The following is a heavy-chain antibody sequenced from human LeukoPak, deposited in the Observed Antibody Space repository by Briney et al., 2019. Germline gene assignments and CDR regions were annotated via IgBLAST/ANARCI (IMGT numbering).Heavy chain of an antibody. J-gene: IGHJ4*02. CDR1: GFTVSSNY. V-gene: IGHV3-66*01. D-gene: IGHD6-19*01. CDR3: ARESSSGWYFDY. CDR2: IYSGGST. Sequence: GGPLRLSCAASGFTVSSNYMSWVRQAPGKGLEWVSVIYSGGSTYYADSVKGRFTISRDNSKNTLYLQMNSLRAEDTAVYYCARESSSGWYFDYWGQGTLVTVSS.